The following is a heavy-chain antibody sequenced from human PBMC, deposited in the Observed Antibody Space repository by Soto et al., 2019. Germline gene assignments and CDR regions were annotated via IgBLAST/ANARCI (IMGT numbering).Heavy chain of an antibody. D-gene: IGHD3-16*01. CDR1: GFASSGSA. V-gene: IGHV3-73*01. Sequence: GGSLRLSCAASGFASSGSAMYWVRQASGKGPEWVGRIRSKGHNYATEYAASVKGRFTISRDDSKNTAYLQMNSLQTEDTAVYYCTRDLFSYDYSGILWFDPWGQGTLVTVSS. CDR2: IRSKGHNYAT. J-gene: IGHJ5*02. CDR3: TRDLFSYDYSGILWFDP.